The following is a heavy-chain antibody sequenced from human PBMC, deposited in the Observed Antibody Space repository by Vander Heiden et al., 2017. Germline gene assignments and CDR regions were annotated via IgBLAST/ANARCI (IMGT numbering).Heavy chain of an antibody. V-gene: IGHV3-23*01. CDR3: AKGYGSGTHESHYFGLDV. Sequence: LESGGDVVQPGGSLRRSCAASGFTFSNFAMNWVRQAPGKGLEWVSGISGGGDSKLFADAVRGRFTISRDNYQNTVYLQMNRLRVEDMAVYYCAKGYGSGTHESHYFGLDVWGQGTPVTVSS. D-gene: IGHD3-10*01. CDR2: ISGGGDSK. J-gene: IGHJ6*02. CDR1: GFTFSNFA.